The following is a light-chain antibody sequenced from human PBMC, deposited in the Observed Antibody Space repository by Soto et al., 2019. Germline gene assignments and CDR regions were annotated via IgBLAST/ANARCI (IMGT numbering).Light chain of an antibody. Sequence: QSALTQPASVSGSPGQSITISCTGTSSDVGGYNYVSWYQQHPGKAPKLMIYDVSNRPSGVSNRFSGSKSGNTASLTISVLQAEDEADYYCSSYTSSSTSFGGGTKLTVL. CDR2: DVS. CDR1: SSDVGGYNY. J-gene: IGLJ2*01. CDR3: SSYTSSSTS. V-gene: IGLV2-14*01.